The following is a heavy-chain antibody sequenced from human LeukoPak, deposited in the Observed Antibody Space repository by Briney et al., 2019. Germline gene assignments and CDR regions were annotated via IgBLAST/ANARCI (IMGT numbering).Heavy chain of an antibody. D-gene: IGHD6-19*01. J-gene: IGHJ6*03. CDR3: AGDDYSSGWYQTYYYYYMDV. CDR1: GFTFSDYY. V-gene: IGHV3-11*06. CDR2: ISSSSSYI. Sequence: PGGSLRLSCAASGFTFSDYYMSWIRQAPGKGLEWVSSISSSSSYIYYADSVKGRFTISRDNAKNSLYLQMNSLRAEDTAVYYCAGDDYSSGWYQTYYYYYMDVWGKGTTVTVSS.